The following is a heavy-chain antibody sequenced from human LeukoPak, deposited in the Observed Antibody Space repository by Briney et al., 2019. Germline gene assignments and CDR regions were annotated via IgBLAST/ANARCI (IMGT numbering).Heavy chain of an antibody. D-gene: IGHD1-26*01. CDR2: MREDGSEI. CDR3: ARGGATGGRFEN. Sequence: GGSLRLSCAASGFPFNVQTMSWVRQAPGKGLDWVVSMREDGSEIHYVDSVKGRFTISRDNPKNSVYLQMNSLRDEDTAVYYCARGGATGGRFENWGQGTLVTVSS. CDR1: GFPFNVQT. V-gene: IGHV3-7*01. J-gene: IGHJ4*02.